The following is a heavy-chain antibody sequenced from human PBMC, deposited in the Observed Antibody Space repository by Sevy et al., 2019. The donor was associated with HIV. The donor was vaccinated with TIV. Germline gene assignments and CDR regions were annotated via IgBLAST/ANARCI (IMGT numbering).Heavy chain of an antibody. CDR3: ALERLSSDVAEYFQN. CDR2: ISFDATNN. V-gene: IGHV3-30-3*01. CDR1: GFTFNRYS. J-gene: IGHJ1*01. Sequence: GGSLRLSCAASGFTFNRYSMHWVRQAPGKGLEWVATISFDATNNHYPYSVKGRFTISRDNFQNSLILQMDSLRPVDTAVSYGALERLSSDVAEYFQNWGQGTLVTVSS. D-gene: IGHD1-1*01.